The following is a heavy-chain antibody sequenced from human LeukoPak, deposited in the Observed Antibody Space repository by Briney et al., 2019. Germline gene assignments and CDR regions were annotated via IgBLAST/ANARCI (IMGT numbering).Heavy chain of an antibody. Sequence: ASVKVCCKASGYTFTGYYMHWVRQAPGQGLGWMGWINPNSGGTNYAQKFQGRVTMTRDTSISTAYMELSRLRSDDTAVYYCARGLDTAMVSDYWGQGTLVTVSS. D-gene: IGHD5-18*01. CDR2: INPNSGGT. J-gene: IGHJ4*02. CDR1: GYTFTGYY. CDR3: ARGLDTAMVSDY. V-gene: IGHV1-2*02.